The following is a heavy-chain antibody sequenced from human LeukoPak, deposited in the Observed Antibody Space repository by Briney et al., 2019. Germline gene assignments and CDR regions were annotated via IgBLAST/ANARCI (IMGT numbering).Heavy chain of an antibody. CDR3: AKIAVAGNRPFDP. J-gene: IGHJ5*02. CDR1: GYTFTSYG. CDR2: INPNSGGT. D-gene: IGHD6-19*01. V-gene: IGHV1-2*02. Sequence: ASVKVSCKASGYTFTSYGISWVRQAPGQGLEWMGWINPNSGGTNYAQKFQGRVTMTRDTSISTAYMELSRLRSDDTAVYYRAKIAVAGNRPFDPWGQGTLVTVSS.